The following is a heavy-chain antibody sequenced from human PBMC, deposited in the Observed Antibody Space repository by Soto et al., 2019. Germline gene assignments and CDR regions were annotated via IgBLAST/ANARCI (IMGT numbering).Heavy chain of an antibody. J-gene: IGHJ4*02. CDR1: GYTFTTNA. CDR3: AREVSGQWLVPNPFDY. D-gene: IGHD6-19*01. V-gene: IGHV1-3*01. CDR2: VNAGNSNT. Sequence: GSVKVSCKASGYTFTTNAIHWVLQSRGQRLEWMGWVNAGNSNTKYSQKFQGRVTITRDTSASTAYMELSSLRSEDTAVYYCAREVSGQWLVPNPFDYWGQGTLVTVSS.